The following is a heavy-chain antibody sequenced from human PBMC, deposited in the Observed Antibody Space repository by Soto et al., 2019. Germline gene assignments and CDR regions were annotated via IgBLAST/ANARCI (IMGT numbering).Heavy chain of an antibody. V-gene: IGHV3-33*01. CDR2: IWYDGSNK. Sequence: PGGSLRLSCAASGFTFSSYGMHWVRQAPGKGLEWVAVIWYDGSNKYYADSVKGRFTISRDNSKNTLYLQMNSLRAEDTAVYYCARDREFGDRYYYYYYGMDVWGQGTTVTVSS. D-gene: IGHD3-10*01. CDR1: GFTFSSYG. CDR3: ARDREFGDRYYYYYYGMDV. J-gene: IGHJ6*02.